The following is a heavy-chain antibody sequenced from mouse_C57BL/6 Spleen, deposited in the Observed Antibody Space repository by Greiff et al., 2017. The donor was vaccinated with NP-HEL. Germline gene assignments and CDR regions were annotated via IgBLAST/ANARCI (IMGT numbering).Heavy chain of an antibody. J-gene: IGHJ2*01. CDR1: GYTFTSYW. CDR2: IDPSDSYT. CDR3: AREDYGSSHYFDY. D-gene: IGHD1-1*01. V-gene: IGHV1-69*01. Sequence: QVQLKESGAELARPGASVKLSCKASGYTFTSYWMHWVKQRPGQGLEWIGEIDPSDSYTNYNQKFKGKSTLTVDKSSSTAYMQLSSLTSEDSAVYYCAREDYGSSHYFDYWGQGTTLTVSS.